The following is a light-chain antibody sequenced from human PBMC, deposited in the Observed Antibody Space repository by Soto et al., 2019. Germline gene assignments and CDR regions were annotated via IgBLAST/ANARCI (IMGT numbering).Light chain of an antibody. CDR1: QSISSW. J-gene: IGKJ1*01. CDR3: QQYNSYSRA. Sequence: MTESACTLSVNKEDRVTITCRASQSISSWLAWYQQKPGKAPKLLIYKASSLESGVPSRFSGSGSGTEFTLTISSLQPDDFATYYCQQYNSYSRAFAQGT. CDR2: KAS. V-gene: IGKV1-5*03.